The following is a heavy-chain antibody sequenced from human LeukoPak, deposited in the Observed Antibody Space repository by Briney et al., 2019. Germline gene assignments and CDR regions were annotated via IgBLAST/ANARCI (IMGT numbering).Heavy chain of an antibody. CDR2: IRYNESNN. V-gene: IGHV3-30*02. CDR3: AKSYGANYFGY. J-gene: IGHJ4*02. CDR1: GLTFSSCG. D-gene: IGHD4-17*01. Sequence: PGPSLTLSCAASGLTFSSCGMHCVRHAPGKGLEWVAFIRYNESNNYYADSVKGGFTISRDSSKNTMYLQMNSRRAEDTAVYYCAKSYGANYFGYWGEGTLV.